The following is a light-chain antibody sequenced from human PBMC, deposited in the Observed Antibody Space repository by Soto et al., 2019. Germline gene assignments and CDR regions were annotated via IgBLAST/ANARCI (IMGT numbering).Light chain of an antibody. V-gene: IGKV1-5*03. CDR3: QQYKSYSQFT. Sequence: DIKMTQSPSTLSASVGDRVTITCRASQSIKNWLAWYQQKPGEAPKLLIYKASTLESGVPSRFSGSASGTEFTLTISCLQPDDVATYYCQQYKSYSQFTCGPGTKVD. CDR2: KAS. CDR1: QSIKNW. J-gene: IGKJ3*01.